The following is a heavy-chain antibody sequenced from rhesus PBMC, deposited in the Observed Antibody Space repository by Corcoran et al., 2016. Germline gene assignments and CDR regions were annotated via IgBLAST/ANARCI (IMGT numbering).Heavy chain of an antibody. V-gene: IGHV4-65*01. D-gene: IGHD3-3*01. CDR1: GGSVSSSNW. J-gene: IGHJ6*01. Sequence: QVQLQESGPGLVKPSETLSLTCAVSGGSVSSSNWWSWIRPPPGQGLEWIGYISGSSGSTYYNPFLKSRVTISTDTAKNQFSLKRSSVTAADTAGYYCAREGYYNIWTGYSRGYGLDSWGQGVVVTVSS. CDR2: ISGSSGST. CDR3: AREGYYNIWTGYSRGYGLDS.